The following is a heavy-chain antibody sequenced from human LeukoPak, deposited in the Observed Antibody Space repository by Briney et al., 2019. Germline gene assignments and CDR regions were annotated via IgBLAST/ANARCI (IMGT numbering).Heavy chain of an antibody. J-gene: IGHJ4*02. V-gene: IGHV4-59*01. CDR3: AGGSWSGYYFDY. CDR1: GDSISDYY. CDR2: IYYNGST. D-gene: IGHD6-13*01. Sequence: SETLSLTCTVSGDSISDYYWSWIRQPPGKGLEWIGYIYYNGSTNYNPSLKSRVTISVDTSKNQFSLKLSSVTAADTAVYYCAGGSWSGYYFDYWGQGTLVTVSS.